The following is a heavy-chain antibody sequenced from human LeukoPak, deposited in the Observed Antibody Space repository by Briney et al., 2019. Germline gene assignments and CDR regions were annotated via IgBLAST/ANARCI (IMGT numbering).Heavy chain of an antibody. CDR3: AKDLIPIALDGMDV. Sequence: GGSLRLSCAASGFTFSSYSMNWVRQAPGKGLEWVSSISSSSSYIYYADSVKGRFTISRDNAKNSLYLQMNSLRAEDTAVYYCAKDLIPIALDGMDVWGQGTTVTVSS. V-gene: IGHV3-21*04. CDR2: ISSSSSYI. J-gene: IGHJ6*02. CDR1: GFTFSSYS. D-gene: IGHD6-13*01.